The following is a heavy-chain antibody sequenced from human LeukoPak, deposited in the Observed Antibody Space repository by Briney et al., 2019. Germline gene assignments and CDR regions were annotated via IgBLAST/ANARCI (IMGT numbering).Heavy chain of an antibody. CDR2: ISASGAIT. Sequence: PGGSLRLSCAAAGFTFSSYAMSWVRQVPGKGLEWVSVISASGAITNYADSVKGRFSISRDNSKNTLYLQMSSLRAEDTAIYYCARSPSGVASKPRHSDNWGQGTLVTVSS. V-gene: IGHV3-23*01. J-gene: IGHJ4*02. D-gene: IGHD1-14*01. CDR3: ARSPSGVASKPRHSDN. CDR1: GFTFSSYA.